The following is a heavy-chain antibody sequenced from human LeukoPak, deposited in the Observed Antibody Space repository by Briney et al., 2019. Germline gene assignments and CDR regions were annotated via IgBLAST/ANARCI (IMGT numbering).Heavy chain of an antibody. V-gene: IGHV4-39*01. CDR2: IYYSGST. D-gene: IGHD2-21*02. Sequence: PSETLSLTCTVSGGSISSSSYYWGWIRQPPGKGLEWIGSIYYSGSTYYNPSLKSRVTISVDTSKNQFSLKLSSVTAADTAVYYCASLIVVVTAIPAWGQGTLVTVSS. CDR1: GGSISSSSYY. J-gene: IGHJ4*02. CDR3: ASLIVVVTAIPA.